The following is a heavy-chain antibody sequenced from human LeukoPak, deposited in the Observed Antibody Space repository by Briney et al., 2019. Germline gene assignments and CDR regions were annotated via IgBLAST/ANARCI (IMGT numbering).Heavy chain of an antibody. J-gene: IGHJ4*02. CDR3: ARFSQYSDSTYHDLDY. V-gene: IGHV4-38-2*02. CDR2: IYHSGST. D-gene: IGHD3-22*01. Sequence: SETLSLTCTVSGYSISSGYYWGWIRQPPGKGLGWIGSIYHSGSTYYNPSLKSRVTISVDTSKNQFSLKLSSVTAADTAVYYCARFSQYSDSTYHDLDYWGQGTLVSVSS. CDR1: GYSISSGYY.